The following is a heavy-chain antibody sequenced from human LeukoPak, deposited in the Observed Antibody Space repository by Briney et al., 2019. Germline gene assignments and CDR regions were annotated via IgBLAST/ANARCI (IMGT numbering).Heavy chain of an antibody. Sequence: PWGSLRLSCSASGFTFSTFALTWVRQGPGKGLEWVSTISGSGDNTYYADSVQGRFTISRDNSKNTLYLQMNTLRAVDTAVYYCAKEGYCSSISCYIPRGYYMDVWGKGTTVTVS. J-gene: IGHJ6*03. D-gene: IGHD2-2*02. CDR1: GFTFSTFA. CDR3: AKEGYCSSISCYIPRGYYMDV. V-gene: IGHV3-23*01. CDR2: ISGSGDNT.